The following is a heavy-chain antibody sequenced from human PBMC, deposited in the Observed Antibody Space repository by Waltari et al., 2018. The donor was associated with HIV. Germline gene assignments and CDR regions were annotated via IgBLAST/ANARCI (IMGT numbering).Heavy chain of an antibody. V-gene: IGHV3-74*01. Sequence: EVQLVESGGGLVQPGGSLRLSCAASGVHSSRQWLHCVCPAPRKGLVWCCRINIDGSSTSYADSVKGRFTISRDNAKNTLYLQMNSLRAEDTAVYYCAREEDIVGSDYYGMDVWGQGTTVTVSS. CDR1: GVHSSRQW. CDR2: INIDGSST. J-gene: IGHJ6*02. CDR3: AREEDIVGSDYYGMDV. D-gene: IGHD2-15*01.